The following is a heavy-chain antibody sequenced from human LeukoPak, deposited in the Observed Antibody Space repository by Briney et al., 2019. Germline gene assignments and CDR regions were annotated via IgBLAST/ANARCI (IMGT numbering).Heavy chain of an antibody. CDR3: ARKGGGTMVRYNWFDP. V-gene: IGHV1-2*02. D-gene: IGHD3-10*01. CDR2: INPNSGGI. J-gene: IGHJ5*02. CDR1: GYTFTGYY. Sequence: GASVKVSCKAAGYTFTGYYMHWVRQAPGQGLEWMGWINPNSGGINYAQKFQGRVTMTRDTPISKAYMELTRLRSDDTAVYYCARKGGGTMVRYNWFDPWGQGTLVTVSS.